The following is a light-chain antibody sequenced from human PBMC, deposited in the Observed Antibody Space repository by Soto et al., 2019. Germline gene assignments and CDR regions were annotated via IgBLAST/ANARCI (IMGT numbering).Light chain of an antibody. CDR1: SSDVGNYNL. V-gene: IGLV2-23*02. CDR2: EVN. Sequence: QSALTQPASVSGSPGQSITISCTGTSSDVGNYNLVSWYQQHPGKAPKFMIYEVNKRPSGVSNRFSGSKSGNTASLTISGLQTEDEADYYCCSYAGNSTYVLFGGGTKVTVL. CDR3: CSYAGNSTYVL. J-gene: IGLJ2*01.